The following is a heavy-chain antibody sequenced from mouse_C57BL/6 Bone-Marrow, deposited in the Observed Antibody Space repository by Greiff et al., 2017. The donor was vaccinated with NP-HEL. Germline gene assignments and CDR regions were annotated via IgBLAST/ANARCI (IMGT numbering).Heavy chain of an antibody. Sequence: QVQLQQSGAELVRPGASVTLSCKASGYTFTDYEMHWVKQTPVHGLEWIGAIDPETGGTAYNQKFKGKAILTADKSSSTAYMELRSLTSEDSAVYYCTRVGVTTVPFDYWGQGTTLTVSS. V-gene: IGHV1-15*01. CDR1: GYTFTDYE. D-gene: IGHD1-1*01. CDR3: TRVGVTTVPFDY. CDR2: IDPETGGT. J-gene: IGHJ2*01.